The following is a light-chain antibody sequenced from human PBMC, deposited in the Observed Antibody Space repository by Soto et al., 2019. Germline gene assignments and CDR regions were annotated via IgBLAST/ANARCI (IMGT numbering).Light chain of an antibody. CDR1: SSNIGNNY. Sequence: QSVLTQPPSVSAAPGQKVTISCSGSSSNIGNNYVSWYQQLPGTAPKLLIYDNNKRPSGIPDRFSGSPSGTSATLASTGLQTGEEADYYCGTWDSSLSAGVVFGGGTKLTVL. J-gene: IGLJ3*02. CDR3: GTWDSSLSAGVV. V-gene: IGLV1-51*01. CDR2: DNN.